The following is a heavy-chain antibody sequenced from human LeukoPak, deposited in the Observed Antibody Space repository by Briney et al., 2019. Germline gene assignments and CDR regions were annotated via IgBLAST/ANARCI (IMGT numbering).Heavy chain of an antibody. CDR2: ISGSGGST. CDR1: GFTFSSYA. Sequence: GGSLRLSCAASGFTFSSYAMSWVRQAPGKGLEWVSAISGSGGSTYYADSVKGRFTISRDNSKNTLYLQMNSLRAEDTAVYYCAKDPRRDGYKSEPVYYFDYWGQGTLVTVSS. CDR3: AKDPRRDGYKSEPVYYFDY. V-gene: IGHV3-23*01. D-gene: IGHD5-24*01. J-gene: IGHJ4*02.